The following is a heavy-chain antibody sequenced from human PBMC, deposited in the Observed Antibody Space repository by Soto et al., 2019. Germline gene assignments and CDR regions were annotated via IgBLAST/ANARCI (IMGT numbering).Heavy chain of an antibody. J-gene: IGHJ6*02. Sequence: GESLKISCKGSGYSFTSYWISWVRQMPGKGLEWMGRIDPSDSYTNYSPSFQGHVTISADKSISTAYLQWSSLKASDTAMYYCARHEGSSGWYGVYYYGMDVWGQGTTVTVSS. CDR2: IDPSDSYT. D-gene: IGHD6-19*01. V-gene: IGHV5-10-1*01. CDR3: ARHEGSSGWYGVYYYGMDV. CDR1: GYSFTSYW.